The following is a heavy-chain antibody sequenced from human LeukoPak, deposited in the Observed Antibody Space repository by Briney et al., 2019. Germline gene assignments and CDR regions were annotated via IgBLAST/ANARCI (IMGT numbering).Heavy chain of an antibody. Sequence: GGSLRLSCAASGFTFSSYWKNWVRQAPGKGLEWVANIKEDGSEKYYADSVKGRFTISRDNAKKSLYLQMNSLRAEDTAVYYCARAQRYTSGWYSDYWGKGTLVTVSS. D-gene: IGHD6-19*01. CDR1: GFTFSSYW. CDR2: IKEDGSEK. J-gene: IGHJ4*02. CDR3: ARAQRYTSGWYSDY. V-gene: IGHV3-7*01.